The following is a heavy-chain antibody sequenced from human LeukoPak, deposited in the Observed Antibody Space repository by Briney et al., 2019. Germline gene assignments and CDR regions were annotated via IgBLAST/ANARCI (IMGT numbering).Heavy chain of an antibody. V-gene: IGHV3-11*04. Sequence: PGGSLRLSCAASGFTFSDYYMSWIRQAPGKGLEWVSYISSSGSTIYYADSVKGRFTISRDNAKNSLYLQMNSLRAGDTAVYYCARWRAADDAFDIWGQGTMVTVSS. J-gene: IGHJ3*02. CDR1: GFTFSDYY. CDR3: ARWRAADDAFDI. D-gene: IGHD6-13*01. CDR2: ISSSGSTI.